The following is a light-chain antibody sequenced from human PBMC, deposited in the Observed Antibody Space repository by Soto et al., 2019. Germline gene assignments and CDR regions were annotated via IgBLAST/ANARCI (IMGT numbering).Light chain of an antibody. Sequence: QSVLTQPPSVSGAPGRRVTISCTGSRSNIGAGYDVHWYQQLPGTAPKLLIYGNSNRPSGVPDRFSGSKSGTSASLAITGLQAEDEADYYCQSYDSSLSGWVFGGGTKVTVL. CDR3: QSYDSSLSGWV. J-gene: IGLJ3*02. CDR1: RSNIGAGYD. V-gene: IGLV1-40*01. CDR2: GNS.